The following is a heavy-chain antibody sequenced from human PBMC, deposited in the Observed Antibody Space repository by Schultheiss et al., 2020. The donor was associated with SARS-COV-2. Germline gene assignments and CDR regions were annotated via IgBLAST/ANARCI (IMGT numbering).Heavy chain of an antibody. D-gene: IGHD3-16*02. CDR2: ISSSGSTI. Sequence: GGSLRLSCAASGFTVSSNYMSWVRQAPGKGLEWVSYISSSGSTIYYADSVKGRFTISRDNSKNTLYLQMNSLRAEDTAVYYCARQDTNDYVWGSYRYYWGQGTLVTVSS. CDR1: GFTVSSNY. J-gene: IGHJ4*02. V-gene: IGHV3-11*01. CDR3: ARQDTNDYVWGSYRYY.